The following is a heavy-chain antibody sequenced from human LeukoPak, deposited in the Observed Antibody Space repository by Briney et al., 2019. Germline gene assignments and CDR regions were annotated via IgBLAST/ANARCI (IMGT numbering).Heavy chain of an antibody. V-gene: IGHV3-23*01. CDR1: GFTFSSYS. CDR3: AKGLVAVAGTPPDY. Sequence: GGSLRLSCAASGFTFSSYSMNWVRQAPGKGLEWVSAISGSGGSTYYADSVKGRFTISRDNSKNTLYLQMNSLRAEDTAVYYCAKGLVAVAGTPPDYWGQGTLVTVSS. J-gene: IGHJ4*02. CDR2: ISGSGGST. D-gene: IGHD6-19*01.